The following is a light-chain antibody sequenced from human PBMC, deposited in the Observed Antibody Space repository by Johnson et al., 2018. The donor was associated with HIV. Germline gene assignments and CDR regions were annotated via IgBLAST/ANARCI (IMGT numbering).Light chain of an antibody. V-gene: IGLV1-51*02. Sequence: QSVLTQPPSVSAAPGQKVTISCSGSSSNIGNNYVSWYRQLPGTAPKLLIYETNKRPSGIPYRFSGSKSGPSATLGITGLQTGDEADYYCGTWDGSLSAGAVFGTGTKVTVL. CDR1: SSNIGNNY. CDR2: ETN. J-gene: IGLJ1*01. CDR3: GTWDGSLSAGAV.